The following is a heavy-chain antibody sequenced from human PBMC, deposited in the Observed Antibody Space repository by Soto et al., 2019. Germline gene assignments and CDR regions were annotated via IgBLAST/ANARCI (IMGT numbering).Heavy chain of an antibody. V-gene: IGHV1-69*01. CDR1: GGTFNIFA. J-gene: IGHJ1*01. CDR2: IVPLSGTA. CDR3: ASGVAVDRFEF. Sequence: QVQLVQSGAEVRKPGSSVKVSCQASGGTFNIFAFSWVRQAPGQGLQFVGGIVPLSGTAKSAQEFQDRVTFTADESTSTIYIELRSLKSDDTAIFYCASGVAVDRFEFWGQGTLVTVSS. D-gene: IGHD2-15*01.